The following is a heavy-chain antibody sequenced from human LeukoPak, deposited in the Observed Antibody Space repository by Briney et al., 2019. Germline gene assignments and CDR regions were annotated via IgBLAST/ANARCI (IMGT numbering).Heavy chain of an antibody. CDR2: IDPSDSYT. V-gene: IGHV5-10-1*01. CDR1: GYSFTSYW. D-gene: IGHD3-10*01. CDR3: AGLGWFGEFV. Sequence: GESLKISCKVSGYSFTSYWISWVRQIPGKGLEWMGRIDPSDSYTTYTPSFQGHVTIPADKPISTGYLQWSSLNASDTAMYYCAGLGWFGEFVWGKGTTVTVSS. J-gene: IGHJ6*04.